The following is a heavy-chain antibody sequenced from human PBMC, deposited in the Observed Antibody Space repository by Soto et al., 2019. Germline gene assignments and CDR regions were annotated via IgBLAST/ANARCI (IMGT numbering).Heavy chain of an antibody. J-gene: IGHJ4*02. CDR2: INAGNGKT. Sequence: QVQLVQSGAEEKKPGASVKVSCKASGYTFTSYAMHWVRQAPGQRLERMGWINAGNGKTKYSQNFQGRATITRDTSASTAYMELSSLRSEDTAVYYCARDLVSDYWGQGTLVTVSS. CDR1: GYTFTSYA. V-gene: IGHV1-3*05. CDR3: ARDLVSDY.